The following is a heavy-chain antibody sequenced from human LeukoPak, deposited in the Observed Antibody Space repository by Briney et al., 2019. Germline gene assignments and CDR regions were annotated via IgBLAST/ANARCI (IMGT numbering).Heavy chain of an antibody. D-gene: IGHD1-26*01. Sequence: SETLPLTCAVYGGSFSGYYWSWIRQPPGKGLEWIGEINHSGSTNYNPSLKSRVTISVDTSKNQFSLKLSSVTAADTAVYYCARGCSGSYIFAFDIWGQGTMVTVSS. CDR2: INHSGST. CDR1: GGSFSGYY. V-gene: IGHV4-34*01. J-gene: IGHJ3*02. CDR3: ARGCSGSYIFAFDI.